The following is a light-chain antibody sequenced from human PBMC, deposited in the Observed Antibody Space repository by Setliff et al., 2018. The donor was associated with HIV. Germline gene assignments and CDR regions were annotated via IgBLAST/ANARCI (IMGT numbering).Light chain of an antibody. CDR3: QQYFLYPFT. CDR1: QGIGGD. J-gene: IGKJ5*01. V-gene: IGKV1-8*01. Sequence: AVQMTQSPASFSASTGDRVTITCRTSQGIGGDLAWYQHTPGKAPKLLIYAGSTLASGVPLRFSGSGFGTDFTLTISSLQSEDFATYSCQQYFLYPFTFGQGTRLEIK. CDR2: AGS.